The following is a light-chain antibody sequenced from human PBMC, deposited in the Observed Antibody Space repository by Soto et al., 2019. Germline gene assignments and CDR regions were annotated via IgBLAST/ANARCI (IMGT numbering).Light chain of an antibody. CDR1: QSIGSW. J-gene: IGKJ1*01. CDR2: AAS. V-gene: IGKV1-5*01. CDR3: QQYNSYPWT. Sequence: DIQMTQSPSTLSASVGDRVTITCRASQSIGSWLAWYQQKPGKAPKLLIYAASSLESGVPSRFSGSGSGTEFTLTISSLQPDDFATYYCQQYNSYPWTFGQGTKVEIK.